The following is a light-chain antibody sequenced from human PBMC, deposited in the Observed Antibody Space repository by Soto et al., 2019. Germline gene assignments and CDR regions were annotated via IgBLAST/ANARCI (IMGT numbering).Light chain of an antibody. CDR2: ENN. Sequence: QSVLTQPPSVSAAPGQKVTISCSGSSSNIGNNYVSWYQQFPGTAPKLLIFENNKRPLGIPDRFSGSKSGTSATLGITGLQTGDEADYYCGTWDSSLSAGVFGGGTKVTVL. J-gene: IGLJ2*01. CDR3: GTWDSSLSAGV. V-gene: IGLV1-51*02. CDR1: SSNIGNNY.